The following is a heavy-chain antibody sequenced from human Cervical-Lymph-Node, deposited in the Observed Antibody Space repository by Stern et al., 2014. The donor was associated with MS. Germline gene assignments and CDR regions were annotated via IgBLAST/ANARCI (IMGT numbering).Heavy chain of an antibody. CDR2: IYYSGST. CDR1: GGSISSGGYY. V-gene: IGHV4-31*03. CDR3: ARGGRDGYNYHY. Sequence: VQLVESGPGLVKPSQTLSLTCTVSGGSISSGGYYWSWIRQHPGKGLEWIGYIYYSGSTYYNPSLKSRVTISVDTSKNQFSLKLSSVTAADTAVYYCARGGRDGYNYHYWGQGTLVTVSS. D-gene: IGHD5-24*01. J-gene: IGHJ4*02.